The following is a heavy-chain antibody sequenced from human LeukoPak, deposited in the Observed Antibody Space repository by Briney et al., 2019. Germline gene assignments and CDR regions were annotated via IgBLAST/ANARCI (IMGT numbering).Heavy chain of an antibody. D-gene: IGHD6-19*01. CDR3: SGGRDAAVAGPGGYFDY. CDR1: GFIFSDYH. Sequence: PGGSLRLSCAASGFIFSDYHMSWIRQAPGKGLECVSYISPGGDAVYFADSVEGRFTISRGNAKNSLFLQMSSLTAEDTAVYYCSGGRDAAVAGPGGYFDYWGQGSLVTVSS. J-gene: IGHJ4*02. CDR2: ISPGGDAV. V-gene: IGHV3-11*01.